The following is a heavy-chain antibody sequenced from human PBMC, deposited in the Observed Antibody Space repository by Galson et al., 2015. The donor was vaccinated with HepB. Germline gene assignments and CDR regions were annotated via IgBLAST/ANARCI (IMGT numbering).Heavy chain of an antibody. CDR1: GFTFSSYA. Sequence: SLRLSCAASGFTFSSYAMHWVRQAPGKGLEWVAVISYDGSNKYYADSVKGRFTISRDNSKNTLYLQMNSLRAEDTAVYYCARSLLQYLWYFDLWGRGTLVTVSS. D-gene: IGHD1-26*01. CDR3: ARSLLQYLWYFDL. V-gene: IGHV3-30-3*01. J-gene: IGHJ2*01. CDR2: ISYDGSNK.